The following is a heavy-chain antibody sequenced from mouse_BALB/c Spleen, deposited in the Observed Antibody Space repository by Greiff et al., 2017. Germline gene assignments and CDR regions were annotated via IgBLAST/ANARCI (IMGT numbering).Heavy chain of an antibody. CDR1: GFAFSSYD. V-gene: IGHV5-12-1*01. CDR2: ISSGGGST. J-gene: IGHJ3*01. Sequence: EVQLVESGGGLVKPGGSLKLSCAASGFAFSSYDMSWVRQTPEKRLEWVPYISSGGGSTYYPDTVKGRFTISRDNAKNTLYLQMSSLKSEDTAMYYCASGTWFAYWGQGTLVTVSA. CDR3: ASGTWFAY.